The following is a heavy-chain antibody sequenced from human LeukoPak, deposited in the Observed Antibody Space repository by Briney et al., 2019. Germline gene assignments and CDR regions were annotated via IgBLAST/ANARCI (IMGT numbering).Heavy chain of an antibody. D-gene: IGHD1-26*01. CDR1: GFSFSHYA. CDR3: AKTVKKDLLYYYYYMDV. Sequence: GGSLRLSCAGSGFSFSHYAINWVRQAPGKGLEWVSSITSSSDYIYYADSVKGRFTISRDNAKNLLYLQMNSLRAEDTAVYYCAKTVKKDLLYYYYYMDVWGKGTTVTISS. V-gene: IGHV3-21*01. CDR2: ITSSSDYI. J-gene: IGHJ6*03.